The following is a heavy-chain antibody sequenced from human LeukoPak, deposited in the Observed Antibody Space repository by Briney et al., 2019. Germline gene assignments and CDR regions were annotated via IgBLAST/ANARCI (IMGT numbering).Heavy chain of an antibody. CDR3: ARHYYDSTGGYFDY. CDR2: IYYSGTT. Sequence: SETLSLTCTVSGGSLSSSSNYWSWIRQPPGRGLEWIGSIYYSGTTYYNPSLKSRVTISVDTSKNQFSLKLSSVTAADTAVYYCARHYYDSTGGYFDYWGQGTLVTVSS. V-gene: IGHV4-39*01. J-gene: IGHJ4*02. D-gene: IGHD3-22*01. CDR1: GGSLSSSSNY.